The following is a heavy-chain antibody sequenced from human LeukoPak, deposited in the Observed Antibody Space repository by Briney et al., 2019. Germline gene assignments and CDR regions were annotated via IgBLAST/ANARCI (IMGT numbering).Heavy chain of an antibody. CDR3: ARDIVGPTD. CDR2: INQDGSEK. CDR1: GFTFTNYW. V-gene: IGHV3-7*01. Sequence: GGSLRLSCAASGFTFTNYWMSWVRQAPGKGLEWVANINQDGSEKYFVASVKGRFTISRDNAKNSLYLQMNNARAEDTAVYYCARDIVGPTDWGQGTLVTVSS. D-gene: IGHD1-26*01. J-gene: IGHJ4*02.